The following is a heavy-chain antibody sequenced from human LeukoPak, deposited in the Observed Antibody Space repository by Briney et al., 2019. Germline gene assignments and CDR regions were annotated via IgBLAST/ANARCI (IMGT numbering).Heavy chain of an antibody. V-gene: IGHV4-39*02. D-gene: IGHD5-12*01. J-gene: IGHJ4*02. CDR3: ATYGGWLRSIDY. Sequence: PSETLSLTCTVSGGSISSSSYYWGWIRQPPGKGLEWIGTIYYSGSTYYNPSFRSRVTISVDTSRSHFSLKLNSVTAADTAVYYCATYGGWLRSIDYWGQGTLVTVSS. CDR1: GGSISSSSYY. CDR2: IYYSGST.